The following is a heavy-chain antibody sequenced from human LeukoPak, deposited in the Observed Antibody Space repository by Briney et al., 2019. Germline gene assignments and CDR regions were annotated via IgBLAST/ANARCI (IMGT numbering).Heavy chain of an antibody. CDR1: GYTFTSYG. Sequence: ASVKVSCKASGYTFTSYGISWVRQAPGQGLEWMGWISAYNGNTNYAQKLQGRVTMTTDTFTSTAYMELRSLRSDDTAVYYCARVPLAAAYNWFDPWGQGTLVTVSS. D-gene: IGHD6-13*01. J-gene: IGHJ5*02. CDR3: ARVPLAAAYNWFDP. CDR2: ISAYNGNT. V-gene: IGHV1-18*01.